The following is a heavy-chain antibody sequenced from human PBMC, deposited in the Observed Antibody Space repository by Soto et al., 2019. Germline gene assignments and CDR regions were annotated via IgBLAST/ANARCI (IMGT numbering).Heavy chain of an antibody. Sequence: GGSLRLSCAASGFTFSNLWMSWVRQTPGRGLEWVANIKQDESEKKYVDSVKGRFTIFRDNAKYSLYLQMNSLRAEDTAVYYCARTTILLPAAANRGAPYNYYGLDVWGQGTSVTVSS. CDR1: GFTFSNLW. CDR3: ARTTILLPAAANRGAPYNYYGLDV. V-gene: IGHV3-7*03. J-gene: IGHJ6*02. D-gene: IGHD2-2*01. CDR2: IKQDESEK.